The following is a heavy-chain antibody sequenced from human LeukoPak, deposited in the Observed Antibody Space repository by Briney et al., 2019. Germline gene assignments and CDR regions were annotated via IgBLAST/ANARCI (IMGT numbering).Heavy chain of an antibody. D-gene: IGHD6-13*01. CDR1: GGSISSYY. J-gene: IGHJ4*02. Sequence: SETLSLTCTVSGGSISSYYWSWIRQPPGKELEWIGYIYYTGSTNYNPSLKSRVTISVDTSKNQFSLKLSSVTAADTAVYYCARERTSAGSNYFDYWGQRTLVTVSS. V-gene: IGHV4-59*01. CDR3: ARERTSAGSNYFDY. CDR2: IYYTGST.